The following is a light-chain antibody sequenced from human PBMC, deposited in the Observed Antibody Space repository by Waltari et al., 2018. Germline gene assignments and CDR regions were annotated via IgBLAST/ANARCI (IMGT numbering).Light chain of an antibody. CDR2: AAS. J-gene: IGKJ1*01. Sequence: DIQMTQSPSSLSASVGDRVTITCRASQSFSSYLNWYQQKLGTAPRLLIYAASTLQSGVPSRFSGSGSGTDFTLTISSLQPEDFATYYCQQSYSFPPTFGQGTKVEIK. V-gene: IGKV1-39*01. CDR1: QSFSSY. CDR3: QQSYSFPPT.